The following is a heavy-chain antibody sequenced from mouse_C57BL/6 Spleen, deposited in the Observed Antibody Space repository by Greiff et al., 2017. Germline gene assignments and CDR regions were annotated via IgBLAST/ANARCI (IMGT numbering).Heavy chain of an antibody. V-gene: IGHV1-7*01. J-gene: IGHJ2*01. Sequence: QVQLQQSGAELAKPGASVKLSCKASGYTFTSYWIHWVKQRPGQGLEWIGYINPSSGYTKYNQKFKDKATLTADKSSSTAYMQLSSLTYEDSAVYYCARRGYDYGYYFDYWGQGTTLTVSS. CDR2: INPSSGYT. CDR3: ARRGYDYGYYFDY. CDR1: GYTFTSYW. D-gene: IGHD2-4*01.